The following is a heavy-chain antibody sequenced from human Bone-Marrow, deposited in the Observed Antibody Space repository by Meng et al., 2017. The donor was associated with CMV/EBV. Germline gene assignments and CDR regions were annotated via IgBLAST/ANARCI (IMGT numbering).Heavy chain of an antibody. CDR2: IIPILGIA. CDR3: ATSESTCSSTSCYKDWFDP. CDR1: GGTFSSYA. Sequence: SVKVSCKASGGTFSSYAISWVRQAPGQGLEWMGGIIPILGIANYAQKFQGRVTITADKSTSTAYMELSSLRSEDTAVYYCATSESTCSSTSCYKDWFDPWGQGTLVTVSS. J-gene: IGHJ5*02. V-gene: IGHV1-69*10. D-gene: IGHD2-2*02.